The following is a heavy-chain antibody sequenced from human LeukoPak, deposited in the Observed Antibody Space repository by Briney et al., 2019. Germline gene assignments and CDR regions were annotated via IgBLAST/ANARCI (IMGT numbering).Heavy chain of an antibody. J-gene: IGHJ6*03. Sequence: SGTLSLTCAVSGGSISSSNWWSWVRQPPGKGLEWIGEIYHSGSTNYNPSLKSRVTISVDKSKNQFSLKLSSVTAADTAVYYCARESRRAVAGSEDYYYYYMDVWGKGTTVTVSS. D-gene: IGHD6-19*01. CDR1: GGSISSSNW. CDR2: IYHSGST. CDR3: ARESRRAVAGSEDYYYYYMDV. V-gene: IGHV4-4*02.